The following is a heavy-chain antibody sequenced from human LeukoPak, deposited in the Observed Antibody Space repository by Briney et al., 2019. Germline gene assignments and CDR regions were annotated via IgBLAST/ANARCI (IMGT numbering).Heavy chain of an antibody. CDR1: GFTFSSYS. D-gene: IGHD3-3*01. Sequence: TGGSLRLSCEGSGFTFSSYSMIWVRQAPGKGLEWVSSIRGDSTETRHADSLMGRFTISRDNAKKSLYLQMNSLRAEDTAVHYCARGHFGVVLDYWGQGTLVTVSS. V-gene: IGHV3-21*01. CDR3: ARGHFGVVLDY. CDR2: IRGDSTET. J-gene: IGHJ4*02.